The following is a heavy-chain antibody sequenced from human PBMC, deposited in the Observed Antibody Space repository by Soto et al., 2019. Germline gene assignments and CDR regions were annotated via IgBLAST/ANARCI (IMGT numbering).Heavy chain of an antibody. J-gene: IGHJ5*01. CDR1: GYTSADFG. V-gene: IGHV1-18*04. CDR3: VRDQKYFRVNGNWFDS. Sequence: ASVKVSCKASGYTSADFGISWVRQAPGQGLEWMGWVSGNNGASNPAPKVQGRITMTLDTSTGVSYMALKSLRSDDTAIYYCVRDQKYFRVNGNWFDSWGQGTLVTVSS. CDR2: VSGNNGAS. D-gene: IGHD2-2*01.